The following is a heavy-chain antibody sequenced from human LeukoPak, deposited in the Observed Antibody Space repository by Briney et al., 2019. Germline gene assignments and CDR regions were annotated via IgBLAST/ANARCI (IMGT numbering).Heavy chain of an antibody. Sequence: PGRSLRLSCTASGFTFGDYLMSWFRQAPGKGLEWVSSISSSSSYIYYADSVKGRFTISRDNAKNSLYLQMNSLRAEDTAVYYCESRSWYGDSSGYYLAAINVWGQGTTVTVSS. D-gene: IGHD3-22*01. V-gene: IGHV3-21*01. J-gene: IGHJ6*02. CDR1: GFTFGDYL. CDR3: ESRSWYGDSSGYYLAAINV. CDR2: ISSSSSYI.